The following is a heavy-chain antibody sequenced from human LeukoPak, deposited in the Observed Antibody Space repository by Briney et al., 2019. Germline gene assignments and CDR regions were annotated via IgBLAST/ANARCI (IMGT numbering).Heavy chain of an antibody. CDR3: ARHRYYYRSGSYYGAPYYMDV. CDR1: GGSISGSSYY. CDR2: IYYSESS. V-gene: IGHV4-39*07. Sequence: PSETLSLTCTVSGGSISGSSYYWGWVRQPPGKGLEWIGSIYYSESSYYNPSLKSRVTISVDTSKNQFSLKLSSVTAADTAVYYCARHRYYYRSGSYYGAPYYMDVWGKGTTVTISS. J-gene: IGHJ6*03. D-gene: IGHD3-10*01.